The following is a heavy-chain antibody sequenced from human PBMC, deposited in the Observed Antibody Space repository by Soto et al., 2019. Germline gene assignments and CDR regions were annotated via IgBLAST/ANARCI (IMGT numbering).Heavy chain of an antibody. V-gene: IGHV4-59*08. Sequence: SETLSLTCTVSGGSISSYYWSWIRQPPGKGLEWIGYIYYSGSTNYNPSLKSRVTISVDTSKNQYSLKLSSVTAADTAVYYCARHAGVYDFWSGSVMVLGWFDPWGQGTLVTVSS. J-gene: IGHJ5*02. CDR3: ARHAGVYDFWSGSVMVLGWFDP. CDR2: IYYSGST. CDR1: GGSISSYY. D-gene: IGHD3-3*01.